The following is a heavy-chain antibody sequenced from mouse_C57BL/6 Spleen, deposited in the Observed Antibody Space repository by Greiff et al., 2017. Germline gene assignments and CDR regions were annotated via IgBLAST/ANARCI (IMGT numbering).Heavy chain of an antibody. J-gene: IGHJ1*03. CDR1: GYTFTSYW. CDR3: ARWDTTVVATRYFDV. Sequence: VQLQQPGAELVMPGASVKLSCKASGYTFTSYWMHWVKQRPGQGLEWIGEIDPSDSYTNYNQKFKGKSTLTVDKSSSTAYMQLSSLTSEDSAVFYCARWDTTVVATRYFDVWGTGTTVTVSS. V-gene: IGHV1-69*01. CDR2: IDPSDSYT. D-gene: IGHD1-1*01.